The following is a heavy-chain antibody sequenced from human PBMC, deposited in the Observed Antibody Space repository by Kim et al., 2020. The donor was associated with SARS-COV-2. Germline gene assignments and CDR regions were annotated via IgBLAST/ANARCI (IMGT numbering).Heavy chain of an antibody. Sequence: GGSLRLSCAASGFTFSSYGMHWVRQAPGKGLEWVAVIWYDGSNKYYADSVKGRFTISRDNSKNTLYLQMNSLRAEDTAVYYCAKDQTWYYYGSGRGRSGGMDVWGQGTTVTVSS. V-gene: IGHV3-33*06. CDR3: AKDQTWYYYGSGRGRSGGMDV. D-gene: IGHD3-10*01. CDR2: IWYDGSNK. J-gene: IGHJ6*02. CDR1: GFTFSSYG.